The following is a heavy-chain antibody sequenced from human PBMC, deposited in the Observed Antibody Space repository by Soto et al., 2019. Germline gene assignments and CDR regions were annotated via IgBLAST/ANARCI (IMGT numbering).Heavy chain of an antibody. J-gene: IGHJ6*01. CDR1: GGTFSSYA. CDR3: ARSQGSSTSLQIYYYYYYGMDV. D-gene: IGHD2-2*01. V-gene: IGHV1-69*01. Sequence: QVQLVQSGAEVKKPGSSVKVSCKASGGTFSSYAISWVRQSPGQGLEWMGGIIPISGTANYAQKFQGRVTITADESTSTAYMEPSRLRSEDTAVYYCARSQGSSTSLQIYYYYYYGMDVWGQGTTVTWSS. CDR2: IIPISGTA.